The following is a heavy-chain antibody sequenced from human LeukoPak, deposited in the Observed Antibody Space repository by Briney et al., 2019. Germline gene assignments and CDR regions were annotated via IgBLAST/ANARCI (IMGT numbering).Heavy chain of an antibody. Sequence: GGSLRLSCAASGFTFSSYAMSWVRQAPGKGLEWDSAISGSGGSTYYADSVKGRFTISRDNSKNTLYLQMNSLRAEDTAVYYCAKKDEGVEMATINFDYWGQGTLVTVSS. CDR3: AKKDEGVEMATINFDY. D-gene: IGHD5-24*01. J-gene: IGHJ4*02. V-gene: IGHV3-23*01. CDR2: ISGSGGST. CDR1: GFTFSSYA.